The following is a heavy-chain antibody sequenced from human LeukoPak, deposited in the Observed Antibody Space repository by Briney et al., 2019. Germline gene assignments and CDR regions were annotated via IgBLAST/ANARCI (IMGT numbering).Heavy chain of an antibody. V-gene: IGHV1-69*05. CDR2: IIPIFGTA. Sequence: ASVKVSCKASGGTFSSYAISWVRQAPGQGLEWMGGIIPIFGTANYAQKFQGRVTITTDESTSTAYMELSSLRSEDTAVYYCASPKTPGTTFDIWGQGTMVTVSS. J-gene: IGHJ3*02. CDR1: GGTFSSYA. CDR3: ASPKTPGTTFDI. D-gene: IGHD1-7*01.